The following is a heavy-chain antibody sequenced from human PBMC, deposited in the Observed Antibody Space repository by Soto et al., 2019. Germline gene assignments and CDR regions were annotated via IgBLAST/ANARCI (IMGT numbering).Heavy chain of an antibody. CDR2: IYHTETT. CDR3: AGNTSGRNFDY. J-gene: IGHJ4*02. Sequence: LTCAVSGGSISTNNWWSWVRQPPGKGLEWIGEIYHTETTNYSPSLKSRVTISVDKSRNQFSLRLNSVTAADTAIYYCAGNTSGRNFDYWGQGTQVTVSS. D-gene: IGHD6-19*01. CDR1: GGSISTNNW. V-gene: IGHV4-4*02.